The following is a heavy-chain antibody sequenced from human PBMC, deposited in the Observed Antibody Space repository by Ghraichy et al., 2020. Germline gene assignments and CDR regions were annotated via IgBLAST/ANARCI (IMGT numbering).Heavy chain of an antibody. Sequence: VKVSCKVSGYTLTELSMHWVRQAPGKGLEWMGGFDPEDGETIYAQKFQGRVTMTEDTSTDTAYMELSSLRSEDTAVYYCATGAANFWSGHSTSYYYYGMDVWGQGTTVTVSS. CDR3: ATGAANFWSGHSTSYYYYGMDV. V-gene: IGHV1-24*01. CDR1: GYTLTELS. D-gene: IGHD3-3*01. CDR2: FDPEDGET. J-gene: IGHJ6*02.